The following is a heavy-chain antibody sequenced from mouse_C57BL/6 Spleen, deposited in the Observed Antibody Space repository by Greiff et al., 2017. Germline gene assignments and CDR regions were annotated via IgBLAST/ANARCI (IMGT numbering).Heavy chain of an antibody. CDR1: GFTFTSYW. CDR2: IHPSSGCT. CDR3: GRSVTTYYYEMDY. J-gene: IGHJ4*01. Sequence: VQLKQPGAELVKPGASVKLSCTASGFTFTSYWMHWVQQTPGQGLEWVGMIHPSSGCTNYPEKVKGKATLTVDKSYSTAYMQLSRLNSEDAAVYYCGRSVTTYYYEMDYWGQGTSVTVSS. V-gene: IGHV1-64*01. D-gene: IGHD2-3*01.